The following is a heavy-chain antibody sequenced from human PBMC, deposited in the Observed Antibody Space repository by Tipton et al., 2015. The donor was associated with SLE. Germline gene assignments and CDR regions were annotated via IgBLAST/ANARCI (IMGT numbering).Heavy chain of an antibody. J-gene: IGHJ4*02. CDR1: GFTFSDYA. V-gene: IGHV3-30-3*01. CDR3: ARETNALYYYDTSGSYFDC. CDR2: ISYDGGNK. Sequence: SLRLSCAASGFTFSDYAMHWVHQAPGKGLEWVAIISYDGGNKYYADSVKGRFTISRDNSKNTLYLQMNSLRAEDTAVYYCARETNALYYYDTSGSYFDCWGQGTLVTVSS. D-gene: IGHD3-22*01.